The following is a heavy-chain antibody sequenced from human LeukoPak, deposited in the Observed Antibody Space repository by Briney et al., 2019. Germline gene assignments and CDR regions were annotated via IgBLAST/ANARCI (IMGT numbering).Heavy chain of an antibody. CDR1: GGSISSSSYY. CDR2: IYYSGST. Sequence: SETLSLTCTVSGGSISSSSYYWGWIRQPPGKGLEWIGSIYYSGSTYYNPSLKSRVTISVDTSKNQFSLKLSSVTAADTAVYYCARDSPTMVRGVIRFRYFDYWGQGTLVTVSS. CDR3: ARDSPTMVRGVIRFRYFDY. D-gene: IGHD3-10*01. J-gene: IGHJ4*02. V-gene: IGHV4-39*07.